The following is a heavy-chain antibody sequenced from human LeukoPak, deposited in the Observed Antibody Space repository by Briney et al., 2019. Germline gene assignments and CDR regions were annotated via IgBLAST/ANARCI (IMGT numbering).Heavy chain of an antibody. D-gene: IGHD6-13*01. V-gene: IGHV3-74*01. CDR3: ARVLKQQLVTYYYYGMDV. CDR2: INSDGSST. Sequence: PGGSLRLSCAASGFTFSSYWMHWVHQAPGKGLVWVSRINSDGSSTSYADSVKGRFTISRDNAKNTLYLQMNSLRAEDTAVYYCARVLKQQLVTYYYYGMDVWGQGATVTVSS. CDR1: GFTFSSYW. J-gene: IGHJ6*02.